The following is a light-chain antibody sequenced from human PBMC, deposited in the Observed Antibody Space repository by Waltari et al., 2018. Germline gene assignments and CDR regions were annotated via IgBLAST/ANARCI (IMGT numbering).Light chain of an antibody. J-gene: IGLJ3*02. CDR1: SSYIGFYSL. V-gene: IGLV2-23*02. CDR2: EVN. Sequence: QSALTQSVSVSGSPGPSITIPCIGTSSYIGFYSLLSRYQQHPGKAPKLIIYEVNNRPSGVSNRFSGSKSGNTASLTISGLQAEDEADYYCCSYAGTITPWVFGGGTKLTVL. CDR3: CSYAGTITPWV.